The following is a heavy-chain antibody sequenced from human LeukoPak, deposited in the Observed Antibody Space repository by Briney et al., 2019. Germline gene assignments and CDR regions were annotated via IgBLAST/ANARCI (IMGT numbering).Heavy chain of an antibody. CDR1: GYTFTHYY. Sequence: ASVKVSCKTSGYTFTHYYLHWVRQAPGQGLEWMGWINPNSGGTNYAQKFQGRVTMTRDTSISTAYMELSRLRSDDTAVYYCARGGWGYSAINNWFDPWGQGTLVTVSS. D-gene: IGHD2-15*01. V-gene: IGHV1-2*02. CDR3: ARGGWGYSAINNWFDP. J-gene: IGHJ5*02. CDR2: INPNSGGT.